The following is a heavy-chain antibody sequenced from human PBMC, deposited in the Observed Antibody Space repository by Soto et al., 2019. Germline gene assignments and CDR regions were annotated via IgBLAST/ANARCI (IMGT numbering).Heavy chain of an antibody. D-gene: IGHD1-26*01. Sequence: GSLSLSFASSGFSLSTYTMTLVRQAPGKGLEWVSSINGRSNYKYYTDSVKGRFTISRDNAKNSLYLQMNRLRAEDTAVYYCEREDGIVGGTSAFDYWGLGTLVTVSS. CDR3: EREDGIVGGTSAFDY. J-gene: IGHJ4*02. CDR2: INGRSNYK. V-gene: IGHV3-21*01. CDR1: GFSLSTYT.